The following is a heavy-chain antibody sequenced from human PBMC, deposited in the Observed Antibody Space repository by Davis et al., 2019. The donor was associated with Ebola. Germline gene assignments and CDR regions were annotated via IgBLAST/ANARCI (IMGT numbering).Heavy chain of an antibody. D-gene: IGHD3-16*01. CDR2: IDPSDSYT. J-gene: IGHJ4*02. V-gene: IGHV5-10-1*01. CDR1: GYSFTTYW. Sequence: GESLKISCKGSGYSFTTYWIAWVRQMPGKGLEWMGRIDPSDSYTEYSPSLQGHVTISVDKSISTAYVQWSSLKASDTAMYYCVKENLIGGISEWGQGTLVTVSS. CDR3: VKENLIGGISE.